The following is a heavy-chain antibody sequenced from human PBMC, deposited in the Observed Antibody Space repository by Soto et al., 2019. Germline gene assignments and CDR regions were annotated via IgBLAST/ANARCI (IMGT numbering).Heavy chain of an antibody. V-gene: IGHV3-33*01. CDR1: GFIFSSYC. CDR2: IWYDGSNT. J-gene: IGHJ5*02. CDR3: ARSIAVAHGWLDT. D-gene: IGHD6-19*01. Sequence: PGGSLRLSCAASGFIFSSYCMHWVRQAPGKGLEWVAGIWYDGSNTFYSDAVKGRFSISRDNSKNTVDLQMNSLRAEDTAVYYCARSIAVAHGWLDTWGQGIQVTVSS.